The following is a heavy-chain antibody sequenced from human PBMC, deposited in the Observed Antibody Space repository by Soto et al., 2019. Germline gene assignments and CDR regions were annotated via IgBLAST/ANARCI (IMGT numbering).Heavy chain of an antibody. Sequence: QVQLVESGGGVVQPGRSLRLSCAASGFTFTSYAMHWVRQAPGRGLEWVAFISFDGSNKYYADSVKGRFTISRDNSKNTLYLQITRLTAEDTAVYYCARDAVPSYFAYWGQGTLVTVSS. V-gene: IGHV3-30*01. J-gene: IGHJ4*02. CDR2: ISFDGSNK. CDR3: ARDAVPSYFAY. CDR1: GFTFTSYA.